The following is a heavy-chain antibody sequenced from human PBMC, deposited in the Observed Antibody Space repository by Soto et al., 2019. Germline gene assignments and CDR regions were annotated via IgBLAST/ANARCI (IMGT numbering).Heavy chain of an antibody. CDR1: GFTFSIYS. Sequence: GGSLRLSCAASGFTFSIYSMNWFRQAPGKGLEWVSSISSSSSYIYYADSVKGRFTISRDNAKNSLYLQMNSLRAEDTAVYYCARVQVPDPTFYGDYDGPVDYWGQGTLVTVSS. V-gene: IGHV3-21*01. D-gene: IGHD4-17*01. CDR2: ISSSSSYI. CDR3: ARVQVPDPTFYGDYDGPVDY. J-gene: IGHJ4*02.